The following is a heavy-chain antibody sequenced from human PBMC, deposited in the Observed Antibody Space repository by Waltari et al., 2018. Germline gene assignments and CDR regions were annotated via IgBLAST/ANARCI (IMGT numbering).Heavy chain of an antibody. J-gene: IGHJ2*01. V-gene: IGHV7-4-1*02. CDR3: ARDLRIVGAKVGWYFDL. CDR2: INPNTGNP. D-gene: IGHD1-26*01. CDR1: GYTFTSYA. Sequence: QVQLVQSGSELKKPGASVKVSCKASGYTFTSYAMNWVRQAPGQGLEWMEWINPNTGNPTYAQGCTGRFVFSLDTSVSTAYLQISSLKAEDTAVYYCARDLRIVGAKVGWYFDLWGRGTLVTVSS.